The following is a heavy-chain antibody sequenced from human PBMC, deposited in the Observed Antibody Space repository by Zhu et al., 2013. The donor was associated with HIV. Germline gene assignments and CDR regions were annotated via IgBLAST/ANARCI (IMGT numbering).Heavy chain of an antibody. Sequence: VQLQESGPGLVKPSQTLSLTCAVYSGSFSGYYWSWIRQPPGKGLEWIGEITHGGSANYNPSLKTRVTISLDVSKNQFSLNLSSVTAADTSIYYCARVKRITMVRGAPNWFDAWGQGNPGHRLL. V-gene: IGHV4-34*09. CDR1: SGSFSGYY. J-gene: IGHJ5*02. CDR2: ITHGGSA. D-gene: IGHD3-10*01. CDR3: ARVKRITMVRGAPNWFDA.